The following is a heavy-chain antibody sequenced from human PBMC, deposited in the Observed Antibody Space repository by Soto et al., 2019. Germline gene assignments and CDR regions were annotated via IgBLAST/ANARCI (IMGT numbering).Heavy chain of an antibody. V-gene: IGHV3-64*01. D-gene: IGHD6-6*01. CDR3: ARRARPDFYYMDV. CDR1: GFTLSGYA. J-gene: IGHJ6*03. CDR2: ISSNGVST. Sequence: EVQLAESGGGLAQPGGSLRLSCAASGFTLSGYAMDWVRQAPGKGLEYVSGISSNGVSTYYANSVQGRFTISRDNSKNTVYLQMGSLRPEDMAVYYCARRARPDFYYMDVWGKGNTVTVSS.